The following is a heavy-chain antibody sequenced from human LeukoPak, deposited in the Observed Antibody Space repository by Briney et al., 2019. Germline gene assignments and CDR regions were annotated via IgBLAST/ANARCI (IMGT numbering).Heavy chain of an antibody. D-gene: IGHD3-10*01. CDR1: GGSFSGYY. V-gene: IGHV4-34*03. J-gene: IGHJ3*02. CDR3: SEFRDAFDI. Sequence: PSETLSLTCAVYGGSFSGYYWSWIRQPPGKGLEWIGEINHSGSTNYNPSLKSRVTISVDTSKNQFSLKLSSVTAADTAVYYCSEFRDAFDIWGQGTMVTVSS. CDR2: INHSGST.